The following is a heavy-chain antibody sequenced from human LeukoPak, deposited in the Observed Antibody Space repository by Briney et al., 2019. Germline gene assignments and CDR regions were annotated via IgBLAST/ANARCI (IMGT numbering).Heavy chain of an antibody. J-gene: IGHJ5*02. Sequence: SETLSLTCTVSGGSISSGSYYWSWIRQPPGKGLEWIGRIYTSGSTNYNPSLKSRVTISVDTSKNQFSLKLSSVTAADTAVYYCARAGMYYYDSSGYYFWFDPWGQGTLVTVSS. V-gene: IGHV4-61*02. D-gene: IGHD3-22*01. CDR1: GGSISSGSYY. CDR3: ARAGMYYYDSSGYYFWFDP. CDR2: IYTSGST.